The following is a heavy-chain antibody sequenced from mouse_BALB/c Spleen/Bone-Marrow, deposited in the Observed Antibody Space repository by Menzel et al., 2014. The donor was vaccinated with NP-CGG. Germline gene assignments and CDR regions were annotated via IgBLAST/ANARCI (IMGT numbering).Heavy chain of an antibody. V-gene: IGHV1-9*01. J-gene: IGHJ2*01. D-gene: IGHD1-1*01. CDR2: ILPGSGST. Sequence: QVQLQQSGAELMKPGASVKISYKATGYTFSSYWIEWVKQRPGHGLEWIGEILPGSGSTIYNEKFKGKATFTADTSSDTAYMQLSSLASEDSAVYYCAREDYYGSSYFDYWGQGTTLTVSS. CDR1: GYTFSSYW. CDR3: AREDYYGSSYFDY.